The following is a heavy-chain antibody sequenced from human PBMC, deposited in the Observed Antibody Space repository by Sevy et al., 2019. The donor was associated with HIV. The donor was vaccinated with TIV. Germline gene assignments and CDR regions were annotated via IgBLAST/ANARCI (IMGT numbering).Heavy chain of an antibody. V-gene: IGHV3-23*01. D-gene: IGHD5-18*01. CDR2: IRGSGNSA. J-gene: IGHJ4*02. CDR1: GFTFSISA. Sequence: GGSLRLSCAASGFTFSISAMTWVRQAPGKGLEWVSVIRGSGNSAYYADSVKGRFTISRDNSKNTLSLQMNSLRAEDTAVYYCAKGRRSYGDSYFDHWGQGTLVTVSS. CDR3: AKGRRSYGDSYFDH.